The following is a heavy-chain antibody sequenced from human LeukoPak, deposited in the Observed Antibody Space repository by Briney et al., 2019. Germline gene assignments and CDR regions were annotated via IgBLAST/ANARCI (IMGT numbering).Heavy chain of an antibody. CDR2: ISGSGGST. D-gene: IGHD3-10*01. V-gene: IGHV3-23*01. J-gene: IGHJ4*02. CDR1: GFTFSNYA. CDR3: TTGRLLLWFGESGQREYYFDC. Sequence: GGYVRLSCTASGFTFSNYAMSWVRRAPGKGLEWVSTISGSGGSTYYADSVKGRFTISRDNSKNTLYLQMNSLKTEDTAVYYCTTGRLLLWFGESGQREYYFDCWGQGTLVTVSS.